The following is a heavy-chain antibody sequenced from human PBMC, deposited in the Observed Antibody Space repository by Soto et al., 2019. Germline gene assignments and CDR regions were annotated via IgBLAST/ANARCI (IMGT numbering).Heavy chain of an antibody. V-gene: IGHV1-8*01. CDR3: ARYSGSYLYYYYYGMDV. CDR2: MNPNSGNT. J-gene: IGHJ6*02. Sequence: QVQLVQSGAEVKKPGASVKVSCKASGYTFTSYDINWVRQATGQGLEWMGWMNPNSGNTGYAQKFQGRVTMTRNTSISTAYMELSSLRSEDTAVYYCARYSGSYLYYYYYGMDVWGQGTTVTVSS. D-gene: IGHD1-26*01. CDR1: GYTFTSYD.